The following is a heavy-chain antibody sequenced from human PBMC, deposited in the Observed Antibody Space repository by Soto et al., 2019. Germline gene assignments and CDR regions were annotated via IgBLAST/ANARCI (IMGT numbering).Heavy chain of an antibody. V-gene: IGHV3-23*01. Sequence: GGSLRLSCAASGFTFSNYAMSWVRQAPGKGLEWVSGISGSGGSANYADSVKGRFTISRDNSKNTLYLQMNSLRAEDTAVYYYAKDIPPGYCTSTSCYPDYWGQGTLVTVSS. CDR1: GFTFSNYA. J-gene: IGHJ4*02. D-gene: IGHD2-2*03. CDR3: AKDIPPGYCTSTSCYPDY. CDR2: ISGSGGSA.